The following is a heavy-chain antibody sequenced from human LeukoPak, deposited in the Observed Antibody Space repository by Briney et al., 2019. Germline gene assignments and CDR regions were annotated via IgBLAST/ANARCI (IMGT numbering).Heavy chain of an antibody. CDR3: ARVKYSSSSGIDY. CDR1: GYTFTKYD. CDR2: MNPNSGNT. D-gene: IGHD6-6*01. Sequence: ASVKVSCKASGYTFTKYDINWVRQATGQGLEWMGWMNPNSGNTGYAQKFQGRVTITRNTSISTAYMELSSLRSEDTAVYYCARVKYSSSSGIDYWGQGTLVTASS. J-gene: IGHJ4*02. V-gene: IGHV1-8*03.